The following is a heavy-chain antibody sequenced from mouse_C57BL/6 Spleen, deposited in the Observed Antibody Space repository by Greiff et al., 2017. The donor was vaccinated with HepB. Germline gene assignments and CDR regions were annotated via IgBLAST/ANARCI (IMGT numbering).Heavy chain of an antibody. CDR1: GYTFTDYY. D-gene: IGHD1-1*01. J-gene: IGHJ2*01. CDR2: INPNNGGT. Sequence: VQLQQSGPELVKPGASVKISCKASGYTFTDYYMNWVKQSHGKSLEWIGDINPNNGGTSYNQKFKGKATLTVDKSSSTAYMELRSLTSEDSAVYYCATSTVVEGYFDYWGQGTTLTVSS. CDR3: ATSTVVEGYFDY. V-gene: IGHV1-26*01.